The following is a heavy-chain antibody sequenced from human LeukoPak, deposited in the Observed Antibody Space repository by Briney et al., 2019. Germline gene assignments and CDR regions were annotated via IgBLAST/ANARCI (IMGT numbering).Heavy chain of an antibody. CDR2: INHSGST. D-gene: IGHD5-12*01. Sequence: SETLSLTCAVYGGSFSGYYWSWIRQPPGKGLEWIGKINHSGSTNYNPSLKSRVTISVDTSKNQFSLKLSSVTAADTAVYYCARGLYSGLFDPWGQGTLVTVSS. J-gene: IGHJ5*02. V-gene: IGHV4-34*01. CDR1: GGSFSGYY. CDR3: ARGLYSGLFDP.